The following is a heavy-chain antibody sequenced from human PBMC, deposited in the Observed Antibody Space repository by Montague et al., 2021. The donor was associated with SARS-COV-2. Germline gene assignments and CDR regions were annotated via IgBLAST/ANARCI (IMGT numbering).Heavy chain of an antibody. CDR1: GFTVSSNY. V-gene: IGHV3-66*01. CDR2: IYSGGST. Sequence: SLRLSCAASGFTVSSNYISWVRQAPGTGLEWVSVIYSGGSTYYADSVKGRFTISRDNSKNTLYLQMNSLRAEDTAVYYCARGWYYDFWSGYRPFDYWGQGTLVNVSS. CDR3: ARGWYYDFWSGYRPFDY. D-gene: IGHD3-3*01. J-gene: IGHJ4*02.